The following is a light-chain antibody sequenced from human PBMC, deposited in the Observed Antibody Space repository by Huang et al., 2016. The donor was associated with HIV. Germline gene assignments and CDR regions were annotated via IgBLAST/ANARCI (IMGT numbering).Light chain of an antibody. J-gene: IGKJ1*01. V-gene: IGKV3D-20*01. CDR3: QQYGSAPVT. Sequence: EIVLTQSPVTLSLAPVERVTLSCGASQSVSSDYLAWYQQKPVLAPRLLIYDASIRATGVPDRFSGSGSGTDFTLSISYLEPEDFAVYYCQQYGSAPVTFGHGTRLEI. CDR1: QSVSSDY. CDR2: DAS.